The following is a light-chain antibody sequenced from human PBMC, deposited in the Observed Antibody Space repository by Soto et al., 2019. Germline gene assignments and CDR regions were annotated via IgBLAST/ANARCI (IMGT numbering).Light chain of an antibody. CDR2: ATS. V-gene: IGKV1-27*01. J-gene: IGKJ4*01. CDR3: QKYNHAPT. Sequence: DIQLTQSPSSLSASVGDRVTITCRASQDISSYLAWYQQKPVKVPELLIYATSTLQSGGPSRFSRSVSRTEFTLSISSRQAEDVETHYRQKYNHAPTFGGGTKVKIK. CDR1: QDISSY.